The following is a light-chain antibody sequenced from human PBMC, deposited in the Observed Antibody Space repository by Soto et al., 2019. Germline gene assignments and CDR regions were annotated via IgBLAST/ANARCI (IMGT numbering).Light chain of an antibody. CDR2: RNN. V-gene: IGLV1-47*01. CDR1: SSNIGNNY. CDR3: AAWDDSLSVYYV. J-gene: IGLJ1*01. Sequence: QSVLTQPPSASGTPGQRVTISCSGSSSNIGNNYVYWYQQFPGTAPKLLIYRNNQRPSGVPDRFSGSKSGTSASLAISGLRSEVEADYYCAAWDDSLSVYYVFGSGTKLTAL.